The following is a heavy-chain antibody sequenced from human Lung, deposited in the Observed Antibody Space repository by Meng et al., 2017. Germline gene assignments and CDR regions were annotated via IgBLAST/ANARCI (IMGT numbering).Heavy chain of an antibody. J-gene: IGHJ4*02. CDR3: ASYGGSFSDY. CDR1: GGSISSSSYH. D-gene: IGHD1-26*01. CDR2: IYYRGNT. Sequence: QLQLQESGPGLVKPSETLSLTCTVSGGSISSSSYHWGWIRQPPGKGLEWIGTIYYRGNTYYNPSLKSRVTISVDTSKNQFSLKVRYVTAADTAVYYCASYGGSFSDYWGQGTLVTVSS. V-gene: IGHV4-39*01.